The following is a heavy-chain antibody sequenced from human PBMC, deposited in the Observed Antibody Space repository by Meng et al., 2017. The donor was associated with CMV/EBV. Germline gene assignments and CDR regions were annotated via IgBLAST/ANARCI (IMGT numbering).Heavy chain of an antibody. CDR1: GFTFSSYS. CDR2: ISSSSSYI. J-gene: IGHJ4*02. CDR3: ARYEGRRSFDY. D-gene: IGHD2-8*01. Sequence: GGSLRLSCAASGFTFSSYSMNWVRQAPGKGLEWVSSISSSSSYIYYADSVKGRFTISRDNAKNSLYLQMNSLRAEDTAVCYCARYEGRRSFDYWGQGTLVTVSS. V-gene: IGHV3-21*01.